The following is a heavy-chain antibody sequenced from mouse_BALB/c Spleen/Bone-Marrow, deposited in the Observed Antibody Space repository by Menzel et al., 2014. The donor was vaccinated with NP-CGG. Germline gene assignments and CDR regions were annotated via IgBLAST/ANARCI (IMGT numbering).Heavy chain of an antibody. CDR2: IDPANGNT. V-gene: IGHV14-3*02. Sequence: EVKLVESGAELVKPGASVKLSCTASGFNIKDTYMHWVKQRPEQGLEWIGRIDPANGNTKYDPKFQGKATITADTSSITAYLQLSSLTSEDTAVYYCANYYYGYYFDSWGQGTTLTVSS. J-gene: IGHJ2*01. CDR1: GFNIKDTY. CDR3: ANYYYGYYFDS. D-gene: IGHD1-1*01.